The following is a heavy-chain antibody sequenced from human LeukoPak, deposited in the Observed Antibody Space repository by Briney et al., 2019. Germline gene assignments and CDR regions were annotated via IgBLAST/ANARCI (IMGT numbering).Heavy chain of an antibody. D-gene: IGHD6-13*01. J-gene: IGHJ4*02. CDR2: ISYDGSNK. V-gene: IGHV3-30-3*01. CDR3: ATTPGSWYPQVY. Sequence: GGSLRLSCAASGFTFSSYAMHWVRQAPGKGLEWVAVISYDGSNKYYADSVKGRFTISRDNSKNTLYLQMNSLRAEDTAVYYCATTPGSWYPQVYWGQGTLVTVSS. CDR1: GFTFSSYA.